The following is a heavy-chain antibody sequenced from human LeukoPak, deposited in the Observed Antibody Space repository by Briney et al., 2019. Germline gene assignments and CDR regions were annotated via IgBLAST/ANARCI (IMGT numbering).Heavy chain of an antibody. D-gene: IGHD1-26*01. V-gene: IGHV3-30*02. CDR3: AKTGWELPFDY. CDR2: IQYDGSNK. CDR1: GFTFSTFG. J-gene: IGHJ4*02. Sequence: GGSLRLSCAASGFTFSTFGMHWVRQAPGKGLEWVAFIQYDGSNKYYVDSVKGRFTISRDNTKNTLYLQMNSLRAEDTAVYYCAKTGWELPFDYWGQGTLVTVSS.